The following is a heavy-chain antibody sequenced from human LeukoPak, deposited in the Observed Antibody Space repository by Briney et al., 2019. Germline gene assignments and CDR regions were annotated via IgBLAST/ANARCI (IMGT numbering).Heavy chain of an antibody. CDR2: INPNSGGT. CDR3: ARVFGYSSSRYYMDV. Sequence: ASVKVSCKASGYTFTGYYMHWVRQAPGQGLEWMGWINPNSGGTNYAQKFQGRVTMTRDTSISTAHMELSRLRSDDTAVYYCARVFGYSSSRYYMDVWGKGTTVTVSS. D-gene: IGHD6-6*01. J-gene: IGHJ6*03. V-gene: IGHV1-2*02. CDR1: GYTFTGYY.